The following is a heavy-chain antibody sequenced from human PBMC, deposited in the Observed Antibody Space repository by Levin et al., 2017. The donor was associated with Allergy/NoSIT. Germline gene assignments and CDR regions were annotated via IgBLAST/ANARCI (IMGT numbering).Heavy chain of an antibody. J-gene: IGHJ5*02. CDR1: GFSLSGYS. V-gene: IGHV3-21*04. CDR3: ARDQGLA. Sequence: GGSLRLSCVASGFSLSGYSMNWVRQAPGKGLEWVSTISGSGTYINYLDSVKGRFAISRDDAKNSVYLQRNSRREEDTAVYYCARDQGLAWGQGVLVTVSS. CDR2: ISGSGTYI.